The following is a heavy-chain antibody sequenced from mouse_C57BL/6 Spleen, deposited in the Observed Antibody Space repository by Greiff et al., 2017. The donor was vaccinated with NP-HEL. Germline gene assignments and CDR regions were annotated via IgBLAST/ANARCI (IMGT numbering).Heavy chain of an antibody. Sequence: VQLQESGAELVRPGASVTLSCKASGYTFTDYEMHWVKQTPVHGLEWIGAIDPETGGTAYNQKFKGKAILTADKSSSTAYMELRSLTSEDSAVYYCTNFYDGYYGSYFDYWGQGTTLTVSS. CDR2: IDPETGGT. CDR3: TNFYDGYYGSYFDY. J-gene: IGHJ2*01. V-gene: IGHV1-15*01. D-gene: IGHD2-3*01. CDR1: GYTFTDYE.